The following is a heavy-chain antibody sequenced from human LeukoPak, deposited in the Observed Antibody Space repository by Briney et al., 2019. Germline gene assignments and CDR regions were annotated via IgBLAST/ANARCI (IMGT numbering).Heavy chain of an antibody. CDR2: IYPGDSDT. V-gene: IGHV5-51*01. D-gene: IGHD6-19*01. CDR1: GYSFTSYW. CDR3: ARRVAEEEFDY. Sequence: GESLKISCKGSGYSFTSYWIAWVRQMPGTGLEWMGLIYPGDSDTRYSPSFQGQVTISADKSISTAYLQWSSLKASDTAMYYCARRVAEEEFDYWGQGTLVTVSS. J-gene: IGHJ4*02.